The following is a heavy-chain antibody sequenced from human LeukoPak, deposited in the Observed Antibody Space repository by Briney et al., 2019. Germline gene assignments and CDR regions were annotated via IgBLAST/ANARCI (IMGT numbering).Heavy chain of an antibody. CDR1: GGSFSGDY. Sequence: SSETLSLTCALYGGSFSGDYWSWIRQPPGKGLEWIGEINHSGSTNYNPSLKSRVTISVDTSKNQFSLKLSSVTAADTAVYYCATGPDWTGGQGTLVTVSS. V-gene: IGHV4-34*01. CDR3: ATGPDWT. D-gene: IGHD2-21*01. J-gene: IGHJ4*02. CDR2: INHSGST.